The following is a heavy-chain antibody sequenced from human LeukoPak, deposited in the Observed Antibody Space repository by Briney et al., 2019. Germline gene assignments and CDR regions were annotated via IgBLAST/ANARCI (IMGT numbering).Heavy chain of an antibody. CDR3: ARVQGWELLGFDY. D-gene: IGHD1-26*01. CDR2: SSSSSSYI. J-gene: IGHJ4*02. V-gene: IGHV3-21*01. CDR1: GFTFSSYS. Sequence: GGSLRLSCAASGFTFSSYSMNWVRQAPGRGLEWVSSSSSSSSYIYYADSVKGRFTISRDNAKNSLYLQMNSLRAEDTAVYYCARVQGWELLGFDYWGQGTLVTVSS.